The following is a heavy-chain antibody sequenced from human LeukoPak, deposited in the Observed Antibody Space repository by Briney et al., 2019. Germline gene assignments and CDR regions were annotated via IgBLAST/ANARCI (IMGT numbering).Heavy chain of an antibody. CDR1: GFTFASYG. V-gene: IGHV3-74*01. CDR2: ISHDGII. Sequence: GGSLRLSCAASGFTFASYGMNWVRQAPGKGLVWVSRISHDGIISYADSVTGRFTISRDNAKNTLTLQMNSLRVEDTAVYFCARDWVYKIDYWGRGTLVTVSS. J-gene: IGHJ4*02. D-gene: IGHD5-24*01. CDR3: ARDWVYKIDY.